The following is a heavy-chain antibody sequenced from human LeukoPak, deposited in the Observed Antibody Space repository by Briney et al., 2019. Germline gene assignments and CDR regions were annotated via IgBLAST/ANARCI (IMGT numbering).Heavy chain of an antibody. CDR3: ARGPKRGYSYGPPGT. V-gene: IGHV4-34*01. D-gene: IGHD5-18*01. J-gene: IGHJ4*02. CDR1: GGSFSGYY. CDR2: INHSGST. Sequence: SETLSLTCAVYGGSFSGYYWSWIRQPPGKGVEWIGEINHSGSTNYNPSLKSRVTISVDTSKNQFSLKLSSVTAADTAVYYCARGPKRGYSYGPPGTWGQGTLVTVSS.